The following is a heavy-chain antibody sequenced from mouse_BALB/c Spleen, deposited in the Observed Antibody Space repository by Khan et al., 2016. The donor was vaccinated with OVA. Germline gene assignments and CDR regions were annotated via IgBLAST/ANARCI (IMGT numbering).Heavy chain of an antibody. CDR2: INPYNGGT. CDR3: ARGNWQSYYFDY. D-gene: IGHD4-1*01. V-gene: IGHV1S136*01. J-gene: IGHJ2*01. Sequence: VQLQQSGPELGKPGASVKMSCKPSGYIFTNYVLHWVKQKPGQGLEWIGYINPYNGGTKYNEKFKGKATLASDKSSITAYLEVSSLTSEDSAVYCGARGNWQSYYFDYWGQGTTLTLSS. CDR1: GYIFTNYV.